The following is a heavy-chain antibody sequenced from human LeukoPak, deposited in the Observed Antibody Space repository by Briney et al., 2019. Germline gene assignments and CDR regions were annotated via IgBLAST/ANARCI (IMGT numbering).Heavy chain of an antibody. J-gene: IGHJ4*02. CDR3: AIDPNWGTHS. CDR1: GFTLSSYT. Sequence: GGSLRLSCVASGFTLSSYTINWVRRAPGKGLEWVSIIGSSGGGIHYADSVKGRFTISRNNSKNALYLQMNSLRVEDTAVYYCAIDPNWGTHSWGQGVLVTVSS. CDR2: IGSSGGGI. D-gene: IGHD7-27*01. V-gene: IGHV3-23*01.